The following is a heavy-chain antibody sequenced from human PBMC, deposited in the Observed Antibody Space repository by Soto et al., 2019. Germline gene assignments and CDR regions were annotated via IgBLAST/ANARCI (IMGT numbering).Heavy chain of an antibody. CDR3: ARRKYYDSSGYYTPRGAFDI. CDR1: GYSFTSYW. CDR2: IYPGDSDT. Sequence: GESLKISCKGSGYSFTSYWIGWVRQMPGKGLEWMGIIYPGDSDTRYSPSFQGQVTISADKSISTAYLQWSSLKASDTAMYYCARRKYYDSSGYYTPRGAFDIWGQGTMVTVSS. J-gene: IGHJ3*02. D-gene: IGHD3-22*01. V-gene: IGHV5-51*01.